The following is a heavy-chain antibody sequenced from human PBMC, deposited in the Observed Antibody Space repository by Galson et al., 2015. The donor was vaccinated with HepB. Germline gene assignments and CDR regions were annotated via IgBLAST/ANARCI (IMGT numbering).Heavy chain of an antibody. D-gene: IGHD3-22*01. V-gene: IGHV3-30*18. Sequence: SLRLSCAASGFRFSTYGMRWVRQSPGKGLEGVAVISHDGRNKYYADSVKGRFTISRDNSKNTLYLQLNSLRAEDTAVYYCAKGRPVSIYQNSGYHSGSWGQGTLVPVPS. CDR1: GFRFSTYG. CDR2: ISHDGRNK. CDR3: AKGRPVSIYQNSGYHSGS. J-gene: IGHJ1*01.